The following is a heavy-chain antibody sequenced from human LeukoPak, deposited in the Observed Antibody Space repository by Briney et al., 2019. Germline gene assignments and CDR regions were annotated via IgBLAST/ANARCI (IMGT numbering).Heavy chain of an antibody. D-gene: IGHD6-13*01. CDR3: ARGIAAAGNIYYYYYYMDV. CDR2: ISANGGHT. J-gene: IGHJ6*03. V-gene: IGHV3-64*01. CDR1: GFTFSNYA. Sequence: GGSLRLSCAASGFTFSNYAMHWVRQAPGKGLEYVSAISANGGHTYYANSVKGRFTISRDNSKNTLYFQMGSLRAEDMAVYYCARGIAAAGNIYYYYYYMDVWGKGTTVTVSS.